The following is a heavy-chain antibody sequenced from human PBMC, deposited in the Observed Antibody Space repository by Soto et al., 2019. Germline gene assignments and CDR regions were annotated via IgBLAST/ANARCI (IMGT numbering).Heavy chain of an antibody. Sequence: QVQLVESGGGVVQPGRSLRLSCAASGFTFSSYGMHWVRQAPGKGLEWVAVISYDGSNKYYADSVKGRFTISRDNSKNTLYLQMNSLRADDTAVYYCAKEGRITIFGVATLEGMDVWGQRTTVTVSS. CDR1: GFTFSSYG. CDR2: ISYDGSNK. D-gene: IGHD3-3*01. J-gene: IGHJ6*02. V-gene: IGHV3-30*18. CDR3: AKEGRITIFGVATLEGMDV.